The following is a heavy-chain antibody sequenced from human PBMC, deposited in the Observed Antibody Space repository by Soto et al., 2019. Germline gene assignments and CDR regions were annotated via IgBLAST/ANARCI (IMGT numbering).Heavy chain of an antibody. Sequence: ASVKVSCKASGYTFTSYGISWVRQAPGQGLEWMGWISAYNGNTNYAQKLQGRVTMTTDTSTSTAYMELRSLRSDDTAVYYCARDRTTKYYYGMDVWGQGTTVTVYS. CDR2: ISAYNGNT. V-gene: IGHV1-18*04. J-gene: IGHJ6*02. CDR3: ARDRTTKYYYGMDV. CDR1: GYTFTSYG. D-gene: IGHD4-17*01.